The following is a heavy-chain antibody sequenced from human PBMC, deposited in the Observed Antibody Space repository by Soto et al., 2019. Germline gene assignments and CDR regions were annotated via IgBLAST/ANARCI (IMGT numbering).Heavy chain of an antibody. CDR3: ARVPAASDRTAFYYVSKFFYFDY. CDR2: ITSSGSFI. J-gene: IGHJ4*02. D-gene: IGHD3-22*01. V-gene: IGHV3-21*01. Sequence: LRLSCAASGFTFSNSTMNWVRQAPGKGLEWVACITSSGSFIYYADSMKGRFTISRDDAKKSLYLQMNSLRAEDTAVYYCARVPAASDRTAFYYVSKFFYFDYWGRGTQVTVSS. CDR1: GFTFSNST.